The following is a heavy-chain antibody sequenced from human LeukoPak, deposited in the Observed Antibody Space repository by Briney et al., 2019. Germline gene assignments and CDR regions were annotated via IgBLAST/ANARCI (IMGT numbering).Heavy chain of an antibody. V-gene: IGHV3-66*01. Sequence: GGSLRLSCAASGFTVSSNYMSWVRQAPGTGLEWVSVIFSGGSTYHADSVKGRFSISRDNSKNTLYLQMNSLRAEDTAVYYCARDPFRYGSGENYWGQGTLVTVSS. CDR1: GFTVSSNY. D-gene: IGHD3-10*01. CDR2: IFSGGST. CDR3: ARDPFRYGSGENY. J-gene: IGHJ4*02.